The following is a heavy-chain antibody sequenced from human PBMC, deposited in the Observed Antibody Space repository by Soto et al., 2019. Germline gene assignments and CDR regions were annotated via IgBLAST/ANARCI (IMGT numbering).Heavy chain of an antibody. J-gene: IGHJ6*02. V-gene: IGHV3-73*01. CDR2: IRSKANSYAT. D-gene: IGHD6-13*01. CDR3: LVVQQLVRFYYYGMDV. CDR1: GFTFSGSA. Sequence: LRLSCAASGFTFSGSAMHWVRQASGKGLEWVGRIRSKANSYATAYAASVKGRFTISRDDSKNTAYLQMNSLKTEDTAVYYCLVVQQLVRFYYYGMDVWGQGTTVTVSS.